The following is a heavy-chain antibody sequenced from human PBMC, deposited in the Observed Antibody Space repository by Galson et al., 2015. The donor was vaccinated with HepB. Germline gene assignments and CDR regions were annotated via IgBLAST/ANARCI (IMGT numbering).Heavy chain of an antibody. CDR3: VRHNIAGGLDP. J-gene: IGHJ5*02. V-gene: IGHV3-33*01. Sequence: SLRLSCAASGFTFSSYNMHWVRQAPGKGLEWVAVIWYDGSIKYYVDSVKGRFTISRDNSKNTLNLQMNSLGLDDTAVYYCVRHNIAGGLDPWGQGTLVIVSS. CDR2: IWYDGSIK. CDR1: GFTFSSYN. D-gene: IGHD6-13*01.